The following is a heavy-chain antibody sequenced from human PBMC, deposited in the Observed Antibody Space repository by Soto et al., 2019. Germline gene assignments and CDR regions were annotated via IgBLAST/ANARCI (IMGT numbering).Heavy chain of an antibody. Sequence: VQLQESGPGLVRPSQTLSLTCTVSGAPMTSDGYYWSWIRQHPGKGLEWIGYIYKNGNAYYNPSLSSRPTISVDTSKNQFSLNLSSVTAADTALYYCARAAGRTPLDYWGQGTLVTVSS. V-gene: IGHV4-31*03. J-gene: IGHJ4*02. D-gene: IGHD6-25*01. CDR1: GAPMTSDGYY. CDR2: IYKNGNA. CDR3: ARAAGRTPLDY.